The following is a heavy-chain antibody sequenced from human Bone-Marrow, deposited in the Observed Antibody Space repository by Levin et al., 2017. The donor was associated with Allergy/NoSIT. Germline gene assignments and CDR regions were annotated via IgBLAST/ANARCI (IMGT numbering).Heavy chain of an antibody. V-gene: IGHV4-59*01. CDR2: IYYSGST. J-gene: IGHJ2*01. Sequence: SETLSLTCTVSGGSISSYYWSWIRQPPGKGLEWIGYIYYSGSTNYNPSLKSRVTISVDTSKNQFSLKLSSVTAADTAVYYCASVVVVAATGNWYFDLWGRGTLVTVSS. CDR3: ASVVVVAATGNWYFDL. D-gene: IGHD2-15*01. CDR1: GGSISSYY.